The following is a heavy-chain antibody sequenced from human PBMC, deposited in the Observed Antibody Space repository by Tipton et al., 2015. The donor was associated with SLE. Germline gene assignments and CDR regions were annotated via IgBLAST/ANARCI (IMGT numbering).Heavy chain of an antibody. D-gene: IGHD1-20*01. J-gene: IGHJ4*02. CDR1: GFIFSSFG. Sequence: SLRLSCAASGFIFSSFGMHWVRQAQGKGLEWAAFIRYEGSTQYYRDSVKGRFIISRDNSKNTLYLQMNSLTVEDTAIYYCAKEAYNWKIGQLHFWGQGTLVTVSS. CDR3: AKEAYNWKIGQLHF. V-gene: IGHV3-30*02. CDR2: IRYEGSTQ.